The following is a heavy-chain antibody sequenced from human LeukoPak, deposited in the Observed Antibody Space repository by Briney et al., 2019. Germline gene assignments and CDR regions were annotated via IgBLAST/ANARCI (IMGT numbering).Heavy chain of an antibody. CDR1: GGSISSGSYY. Sequence: MASETLSFTCTVSGGSISSGSYYWSWIRQPAGKGLEWIGRIYTSGSTNYNPSLKNRVTISVDTSKNQFSLKLSSVTAADTAVYYCARAEWLYNSSFDYWGQGTLVTVSS. D-gene: IGHD6-6*01. J-gene: IGHJ4*02. V-gene: IGHV4-61*02. CDR3: ARAEWLYNSSFDY. CDR2: IYTSGST.